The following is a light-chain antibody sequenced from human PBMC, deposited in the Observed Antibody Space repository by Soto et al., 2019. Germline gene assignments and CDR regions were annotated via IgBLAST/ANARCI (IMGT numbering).Light chain of an antibody. Sequence: QSALTQPASVSGSPGQSITISCTGTSSDVGGYNYVSWYQQHPGKAPKLMIYDVSNRPSGVSNRFSGSKSGNTASLTISGRQAEDAADYYCSSYTSSSTSYVVGTGTKVTV. CDR3: SSYTSSSTSYV. CDR2: DVS. V-gene: IGLV2-14*01. J-gene: IGLJ1*01. CDR1: SSDVGGYNY.